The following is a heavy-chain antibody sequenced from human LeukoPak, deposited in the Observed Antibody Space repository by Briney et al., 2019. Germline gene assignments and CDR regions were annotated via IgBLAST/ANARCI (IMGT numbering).Heavy chain of an antibody. CDR3: ARDSSSGGIAVAGTGWFDP. V-gene: IGHV4-34*01. D-gene: IGHD6-19*01. CDR2: INHSGST. CDR1: GGSFSGYY. Sequence: SETLSLTCAVYGGSFSGYYWSWIRQPPGKGLEWIGEINHSGSTNYNPSLKSRVTISVDTSKNQFSLKLSSVTAADTAVYYCARDSSSGGIAVAGTGWFDPWGQGTLVTVSS. J-gene: IGHJ5*02.